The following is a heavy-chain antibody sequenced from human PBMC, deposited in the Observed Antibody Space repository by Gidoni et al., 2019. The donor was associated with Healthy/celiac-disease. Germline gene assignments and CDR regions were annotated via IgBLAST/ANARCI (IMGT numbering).Heavy chain of an antibody. Sequence: QVQLVQSGAEVKNPGASVQVSCKASGYTFTSYDIKWVRQATGQGLEWMGWMNPNSGNTGYAQKFQGRVSMTRNTSISTAYMELSSLRSEDTAVYYCARHYYDFWSGAPDGDNWFDPWGQGTLVTVSS. V-gene: IGHV1-8*01. CDR3: ARHYYDFWSGAPDGDNWFDP. CDR2: MNPNSGNT. J-gene: IGHJ5*02. D-gene: IGHD3-3*01. CDR1: GYTFTSYD.